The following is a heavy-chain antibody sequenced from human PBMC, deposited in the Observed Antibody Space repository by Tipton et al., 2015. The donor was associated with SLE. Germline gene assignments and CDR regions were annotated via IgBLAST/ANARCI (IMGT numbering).Heavy chain of an antibody. J-gene: IGHJ4*02. V-gene: IGHV4-61*02. Sequence: TLSLTCTVSGVSISSGSYYWNWVRQPAGKGLEGIGRIYTTGSPYYNPSLESRVVMSMDKPKNQFSLKLTAGTAADTAVYYCARGGLKLPYWGQGTLVTVSS. CDR1: GVSISSGSYY. D-gene: IGHD2-15*01. CDR2: IYTTGSP. CDR3: ARGGLKLPY.